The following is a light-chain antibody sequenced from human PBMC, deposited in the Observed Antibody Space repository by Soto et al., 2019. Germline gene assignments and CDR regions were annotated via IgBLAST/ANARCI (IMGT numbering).Light chain of an antibody. V-gene: IGKV3D-15*01. J-gene: IGKJ5*01. CDR3: QQYNNWPIT. Sequence: EIVLTQSPATLSLSPGERATLSCRASQSVSSYLAWYQQKPGQAPRLLIYGASTRATGIPARLSGSGSGTEFTLTISSLQSEDFAVYYCQQYNNWPITFGQGTRLEIK. CDR2: GAS. CDR1: QSVSSY.